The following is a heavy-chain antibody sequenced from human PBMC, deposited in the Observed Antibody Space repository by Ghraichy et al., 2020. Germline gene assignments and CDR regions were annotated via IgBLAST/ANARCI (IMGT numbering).Heavy chain of an antibody. CDR3: ARNTRERRFLEWDYGMDV. D-gene: IGHD3-3*01. CDR2: IKQDGSEK. CDR1: GFTFSSYW. J-gene: IGHJ6*02. Sequence: GALRLSCAASGFTFSSYWMSWVRQAPGKGLEWVANIKQDGSEKYYVDSVKGRFTISRDNAKNSLYLQMNSLRAEDTAVYYCARNTRERRFLEWDYGMDVWGQGTTVTVSS. V-gene: IGHV3-7*04.